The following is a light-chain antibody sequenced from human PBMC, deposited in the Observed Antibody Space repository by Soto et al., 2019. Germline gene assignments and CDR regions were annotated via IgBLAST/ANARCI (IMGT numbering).Light chain of an antibody. CDR2: GTS. CDR1: QSVSSNY. V-gene: IGKV3-20*01. J-gene: IGKJ4*01. CDR3: QQYGVSPAT. Sequence: EMVLTQSPGILSLSPGDGATLSCRARQSVSSNYLAWYQQNPGQAPRLLIYGTSTRASGIPDRFSGSGSGTDFPLTITRLEPEDFAVYFCQQYGVSPATFGGGTKVDIK.